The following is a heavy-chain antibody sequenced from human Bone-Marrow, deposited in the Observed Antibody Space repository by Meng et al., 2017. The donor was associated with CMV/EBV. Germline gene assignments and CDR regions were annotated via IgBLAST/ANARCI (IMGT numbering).Heavy chain of an antibody. Sequence: YVGSFSGYSWSWIRQPPGKGLEWIGEINHSGSTNYNPSLKSRVTISVDTSKNQFSLKLSSVTAADTAVYYCARGGGYYYRDRYFDYWGQGTLVTVSS. CDR1: VGSFSGYS. D-gene: IGHD3-22*01. CDR2: INHSGST. J-gene: IGHJ4*02. V-gene: IGHV4-34*01. CDR3: ARGGGYYYRDRYFDY.